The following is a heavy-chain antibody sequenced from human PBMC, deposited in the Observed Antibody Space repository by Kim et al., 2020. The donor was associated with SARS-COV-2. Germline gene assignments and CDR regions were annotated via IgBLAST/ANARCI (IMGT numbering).Heavy chain of an antibody. CDR3: ARQVPGTYLYGSSGLDY. Sequence: LNSRVTISVDTSKNQFSLKLSAVTATDTAVYYCARQVPGTYLYGSSGLDYWGQGTLVTVSS. D-gene: IGHD3-22*01. V-gene: IGHV4-59*08. J-gene: IGHJ4*02.